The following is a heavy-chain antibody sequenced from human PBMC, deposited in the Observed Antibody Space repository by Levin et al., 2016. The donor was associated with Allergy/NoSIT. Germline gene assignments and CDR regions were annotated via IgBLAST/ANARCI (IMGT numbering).Heavy chain of an antibody. V-gene: IGHV3-30*18. D-gene: IGHD6-6*01. CDR3: AKDLSSSSRYYGMDV. Sequence: WIRQPPGKGLEWVAVISYDGSNKYYADSVKGRFTISRDNSKNTLYLQMSSLRAEDTAVYSCAKDLSSSSRYYGMDVWGQGTTVTVSS. CDR2: ISYDGSNK. J-gene: IGHJ6*02.